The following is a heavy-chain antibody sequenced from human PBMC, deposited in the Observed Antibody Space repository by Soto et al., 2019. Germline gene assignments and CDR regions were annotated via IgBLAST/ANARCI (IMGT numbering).Heavy chain of an antibody. V-gene: IGHV3-23*01. D-gene: IGHD6-13*01. Sequence: EVQLLESGGGLVQPGGSLRLSCTGSGFTFSSYAMNWVRQAPGKGLECVSTISGSGGTTYSADSVKGRFTISRDNSKNTLYLQMSSLRTEDTAGYYCAKNGRAAAMYNWFDPWGQGTQVTVSS. J-gene: IGHJ5*02. CDR1: GFTFSSYA. CDR3: AKNGRAAAMYNWFDP. CDR2: ISGSGGTT.